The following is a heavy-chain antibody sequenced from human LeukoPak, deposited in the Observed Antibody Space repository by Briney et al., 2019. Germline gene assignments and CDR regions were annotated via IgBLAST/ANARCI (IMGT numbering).Heavy chain of an antibody. CDR3: ARFGVDYDMDV. CDR2: IHYSGRP. J-gene: IGHJ6*02. V-gene: IGHV4-59*11. Sequence: SESLSLTCTVSGGSISGHYWTWIRQPPGKGLEWIGQIHYSGRPDYNPSLKSRVTISVDTTKNQLSLKVTSVTGADTAVYYCARFGVDYDMDVWGQGTTVTVSS. D-gene: IGHD3-16*01. CDR1: GGSISGHY.